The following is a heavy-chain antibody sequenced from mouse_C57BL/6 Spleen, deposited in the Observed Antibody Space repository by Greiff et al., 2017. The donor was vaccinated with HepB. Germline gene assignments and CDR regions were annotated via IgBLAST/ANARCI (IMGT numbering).Heavy chain of an antibody. V-gene: IGHV7-3*01. J-gene: IGHJ4*01. CDR3: ARSLYGSSYAMDY. CDR1: GFTFTDYY. CDR2: IRNKANGYTT. D-gene: IGHD1-1*01. Sequence: EVKLQESGGGLVQPGGSLSLSCAASGFTFTDYYMSWVRQPPGKALEWLGFIRNKANGYTTEYSASVKGRFTISRDNSQSILYLQMNALRAEDSATYYCARSLYGSSYAMDYWGQGTSVTVSS.